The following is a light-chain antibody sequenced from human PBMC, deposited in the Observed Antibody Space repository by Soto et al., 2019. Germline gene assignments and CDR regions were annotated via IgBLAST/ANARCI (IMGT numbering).Light chain of an antibody. J-gene: IGKJ5*01. CDR1: QSISSW. V-gene: IGKV1-5*03. CDR3: QHYNSFPIT. CDR2: KAS. Sequence: DIQMTQSPSILSASVLDIVTITFLASQSISSWLAWYQQKPGKAPNLLIHKASHLESGVPSRFSGSGSGTEFTLTISSLQPRDYATYYCQHYNSFPITFGQGTRLEIK.